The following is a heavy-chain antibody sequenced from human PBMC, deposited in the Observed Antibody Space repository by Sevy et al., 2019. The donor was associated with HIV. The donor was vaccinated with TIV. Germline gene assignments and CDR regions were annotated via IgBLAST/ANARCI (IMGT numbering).Heavy chain of an antibody. D-gene: IGHD6-6*01. V-gene: IGHV3-23*01. CDR3: ARPTPRIAPSSAAFFDS. CDR2: INGRGGST. Sequence: GGSLRLSCAASGFASGFTFSSFAMSWVRQLPGKGLEWVSTINGRGGSTYYADSVKGRFTRSRDNSNNALFLQMDSLPTEDTALYYSARPTPRIAPSSAAFFDSWGHGTLVTVSS. CDR1: GFTFSSFA. J-gene: IGHJ4*01.